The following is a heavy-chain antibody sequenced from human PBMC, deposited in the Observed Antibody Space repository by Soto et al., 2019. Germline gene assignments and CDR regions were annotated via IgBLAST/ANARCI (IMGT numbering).Heavy chain of an antibody. Sequence: SETLSLTCTVPGGSMIGDYWSWIRQPPGKGLEWIGYIYYAANTSYNPYLKGRISISVDTSKNQFSLTLTSVTAADTAVYYCARQGFGVLHGLVDVWGQGTTVTVSS. CDR2: IYYAANT. V-gene: IGHV4-59*08. D-gene: IGHD3-10*01. J-gene: IGHJ6*02. CDR3: ARQGFGVLHGLVDV. CDR1: GGSMIGDY.